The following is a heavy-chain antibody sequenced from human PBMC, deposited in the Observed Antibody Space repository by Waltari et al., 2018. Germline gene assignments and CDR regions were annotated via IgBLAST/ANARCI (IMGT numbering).Heavy chain of an antibody. J-gene: IGHJ3*02. CDR2: IYHSGST. Sequence: QVQLQESGPGLVKPSETLSLTCAASGYSIRSGSYWGWIRQPPGTGMEWIGSIYHSGSTYYNPSLKSRVTISVDTSKNQFSLKLSSVTAADTAVYYCAAEGIMITFGGVIVPSGAFDIWGQGTMVTVSS. CDR3: AAEGIMITFGGVIVPSGAFDI. D-gene: IGHD3-16*02. CDR1: GYSIRSGSY. V-gene: IGHV4-38-2*01.